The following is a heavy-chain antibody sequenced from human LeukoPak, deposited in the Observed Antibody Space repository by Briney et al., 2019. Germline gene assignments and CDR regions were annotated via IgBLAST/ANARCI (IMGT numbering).Heavy chain of an antibody. J-gene: IGHJ4*02. Sequence: PSETLSLTCTVSGGSISSSSYYWGWIRQPPGKGLEWIGSIYYSGSTYYNPSLKSRVTISVDTSKNQFSLKLSSVTAADTAVYYCAIQGYYYDSSGYYSSEAFDYWGQGTLVTVSS. V-gene: IGHV4-39*01. CDR2: IYYSGST. D-gene: IGHD3-22*01. CDR3: AIQGYYYDSSGYYSSEAFDY. CDR1: GGSISSSSYY.